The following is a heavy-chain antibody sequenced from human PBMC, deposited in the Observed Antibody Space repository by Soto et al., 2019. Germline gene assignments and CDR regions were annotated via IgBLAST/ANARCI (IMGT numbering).Heavy chain of an antibody. J-gene: IGHJ5*02. D-gene: IGHD6-13*01. Sequence: QVQLVESGGGVVQPGRSLRLSCAASGFTFSSYGMHWVRQAPGKGLEWVAVISYDGSNKYYADSVKGRFTISRDNSKNTLYLQMNSLRAEDTAVYYCASGSYSSSWFNWFDPWGQGTLVTVSS. CDR2: ISYDGSNK. CDR3: ASGSYSSSWFNWFDP. V-gene: IGHV3-30*03. CDR1: GFTFSSYG.